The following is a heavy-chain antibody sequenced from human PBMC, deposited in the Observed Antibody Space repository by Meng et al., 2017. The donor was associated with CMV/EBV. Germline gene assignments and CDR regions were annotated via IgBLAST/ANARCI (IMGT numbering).Heavy chain of an antibody. CDR1: GFTFSSYS. CDR3: ARDEGRWLQFGYYYYGMDV. J-gene: IGHJ6*02. CDR2: ISSSSSYI. Sequence: GESLKISCAASGFTFSSYSMNWVRQAPGKGLEWVSSISSSSSYIYYADSVKGRFTISRDNAKNSLYLQMNSLRAEDTAVYYCARDEGRWLQFGYYYYGMDVWGQGTTVTVSS. D-gene: IGHD5-24*01. V-gene: IGHV3-21*01.